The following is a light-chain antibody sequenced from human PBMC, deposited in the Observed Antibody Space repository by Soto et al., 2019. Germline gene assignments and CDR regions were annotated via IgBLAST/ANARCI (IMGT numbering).Light chain of an antibody. CDR2: GAS. Sequence: ESVLRQSPGTLSLSPGERATLSCRASQSVSSNSLAWYQQKPGQAPRLLIYGASSRATGTPDSFSGSGSAADFSLTISRREPDDFAVYYCQQFDGKPPSWTFGQGTKVEI. V-gene: IGKV3-20*01. J-gene: IGKJ1*01. CDR1: QSVSSNS. CDR3: QQFDGKPPSWT.